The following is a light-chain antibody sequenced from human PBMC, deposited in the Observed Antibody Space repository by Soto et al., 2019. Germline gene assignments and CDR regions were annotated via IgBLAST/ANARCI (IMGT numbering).Light chain of an antibody. CDR1: QSVSNN. J-gene: IGKJ3*01. CDR3: HQRSNWPPFT. Sequence: EMLLPQSQATLSLSPGDGAPLXCGASQSVSNNLAWYQQKPGQAPRLLIYGASKRATGVPARFSGSGSGTEFTLTISSLEPEDFAVYYCHQRSNWPPFTFGPGTKVDIK. CDR2: GAS. V-gene: IGKV3-11*01.